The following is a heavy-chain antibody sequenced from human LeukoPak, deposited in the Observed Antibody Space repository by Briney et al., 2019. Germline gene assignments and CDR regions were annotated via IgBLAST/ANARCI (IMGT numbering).Heavy chain of an antibody. D-gene: IGHD3-10*01. CDR3: ARAGITMVRGVLYYFDY. Sequence: ASVKVSCKASGYTFTSYYMHWVRQAPGQGLEWMGIINPSGGSTSYAQKFQGRVTMTRDMSTSTVYMELSSLRSEDTAVYYCARAGITMVRGVLYYFDYWGQGTLVTVSS. V-gene: IGHV1-46*01. J-gene: IGHJ4*02. CDR1: GYTFTSYY. CDR2: INPSGGST.